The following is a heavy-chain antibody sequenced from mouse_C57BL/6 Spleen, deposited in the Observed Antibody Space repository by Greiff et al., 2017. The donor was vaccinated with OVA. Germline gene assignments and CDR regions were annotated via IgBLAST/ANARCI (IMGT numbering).Heavy chain of an antibody. CDR3: ARDYYGSSYRYFDV. D-gene: IGHD1-1*01. Sequence: ESGPGLVKPSQSLSLTCSVTGYSITSGYYWNWIRQFPGNKLEWMGYISYDGSNNYNQSLKNRISITRDTSKNQFFLKLNSVTTEDTATYYCARDYYGSSYRYFDVWGTGTTVTVSS. CDR1: GYSITSGYY. V-gene: IGHV3-6*01. CDR2: ISYDGSN. J-gene: IGHJ1*03.